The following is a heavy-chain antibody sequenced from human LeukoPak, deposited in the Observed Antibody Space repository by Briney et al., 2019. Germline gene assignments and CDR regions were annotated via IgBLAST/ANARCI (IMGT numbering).Heavy chain of an antibody. CDR3: AREGATDGNYYYYYMDV. CDR1: GYTFTGYY. J-gene: IGHJ6*03. Sequence: ASVKVSCKASGYTFTGYYMHWVRQAPGQGLEWMGWINPNSGGTNYAQKFQGRVTMTRDTSISTAYMELSRLRSEDTAVYYCAREGATDGNYYYYYMDVWGKGTTVTVSS. V-gene: IGHV1-2*02. CDR2: INPNSGGT. D-gene: IGHD5-12*01.